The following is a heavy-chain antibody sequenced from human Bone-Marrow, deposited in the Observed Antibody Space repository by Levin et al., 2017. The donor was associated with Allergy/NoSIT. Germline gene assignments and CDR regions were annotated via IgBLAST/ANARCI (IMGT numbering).Heavy chain of an antibody. J-gene: IGHJ4*02. CDR2: IIPVLTIT. V-gene: IGHV1-69*04. CDR1: GGTFSSYA. D-gene: IGHD2-21*01. CDR3: ARARVDTPVIESPDY. Sequence: ASVKVSCKASGGTFSSYAINWVRQAPGQGLEWMGRIIPVLTITTYAQRFQGRVKITADKSTDTAYMELSSLRSEDTAVYYCARARVDTPVIESPDYWGQGTLVTVSS.